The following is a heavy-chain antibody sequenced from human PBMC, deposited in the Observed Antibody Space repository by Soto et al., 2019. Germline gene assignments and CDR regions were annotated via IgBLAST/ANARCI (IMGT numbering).Heavy chain of an antibody. D-gene: IGHD3-9*01. CDR3: ARDRYDIFIGHKISHAFDI. J-gene: IGHJ3*02. Sequence: PGGSLRLSCAPSGFTFDDYAMHWVRQAPGKGLEWVSGISWDGGATVDADSVRGRFTISRDNARNSLYLEMNSLRAEDTALYYCARDRYDIFIGHKISHAFDIWGQGTMVTVSS. CDR1: GFTFDDYA. V-gene: IGHV3-20*04. CDR2: ISWDGGAT.